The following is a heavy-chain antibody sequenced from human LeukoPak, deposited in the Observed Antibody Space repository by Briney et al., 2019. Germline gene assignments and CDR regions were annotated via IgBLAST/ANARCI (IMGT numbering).Heavy chain of an antibody. Sequence: GESLKISCKGSGYSFTSYWIGWVRQMPGKGLEWMGIIYPGDSDTRYSPSFQGQVTISAYESISTAYLQWSSLKASDTAMYYCARLSVGYSYGRPFDYWGQGTLVTVSS. J-gene: IGHJ4*02. D-gene: IGHD5-18*01. V-gene: IGHV5-51*01. CDR3: ARLSVGYSYGRPFDY. CDR1: GYSFTSYW. CDR2: IYPGDSDT.